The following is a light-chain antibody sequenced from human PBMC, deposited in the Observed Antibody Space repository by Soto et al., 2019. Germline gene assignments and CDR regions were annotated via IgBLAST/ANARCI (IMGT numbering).Light chain of an antibody. V-gene: IGLV2-8*01. CDR1: SSDVGGYDH. J-gene: IGLJ1*01. CDR3: SSDAGNYNYV. Sequence: QSVLTQPPSASGSPGQSVTIPCTGTSSDVGGYDHVSWYQQHPGKAPKLMIYEVTKRPAGVPDRFSGSKSGKTASLTVSGLQAEDEADYFCSSDAGNYNYVFGTGTKVTVL. CDR2: EVT.